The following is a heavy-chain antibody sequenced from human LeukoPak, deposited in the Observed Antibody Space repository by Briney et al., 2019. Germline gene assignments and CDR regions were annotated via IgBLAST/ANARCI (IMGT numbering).Heavy chain of an antibody. Sequence: SETLSLTCTVSGGSISSTTYYWGWIRQPPGKGLEWIGTIYYSGSTYYNPSLKSRVTISVDTPKNQFSLKLSSVAAADTAVYYCARGPTVKYFDYWGQGTLVTVSS. V-gene: IGHV4-39*07. J-gene: IGHJ4*02. D-gene: IGHD4-11*01. CDR3: ARGPTVKYFDY. CDR2: IYYSGST. CDR1: GGSISSTTYY.